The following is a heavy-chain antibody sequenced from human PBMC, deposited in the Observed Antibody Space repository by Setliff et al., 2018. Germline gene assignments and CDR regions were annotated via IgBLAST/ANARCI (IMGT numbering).Heavy chain of an antibody. Sequence: GSLRLSCEASGFTFSDHYMDWLRQAPGKGLEWVSSIDTSSTWIYYADSVKGRFTISRDNAENSLYLQMNSLRAEDTAVYYCARSETCHSTHCSPYDYWGQGTPVTVSS. V-gene: IGHV3-21*01. D-gene: IGHD2-2*01. CDR2: IDTSSTWI. CDR3: ARSETCHSTHCSPYDY. J-gene: IGHJ4*02. CDR1: GFTFSDHY.